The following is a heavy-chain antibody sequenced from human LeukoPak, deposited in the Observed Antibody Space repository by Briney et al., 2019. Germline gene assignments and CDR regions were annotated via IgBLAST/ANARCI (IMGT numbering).Heavy chain of an antibody. CDR3: ARSVMVRGVFDY. CDR1: GFTFSSYV. Sequence: GRSLRLSCAASGFTFSSYVMHWVRQAPGKGLEWVSVIYSGGSAYYADSVKGRFTISRDNSKNTLYLQMNSLRAEDTAVYYCARSVMVRGVFDYWGQGTLVTVSS. J-gene: IGHJ4*02. V-gene: IGHV3-66*01. D-gene: IGHD3-10*01. CDR2: IYSGGSA.